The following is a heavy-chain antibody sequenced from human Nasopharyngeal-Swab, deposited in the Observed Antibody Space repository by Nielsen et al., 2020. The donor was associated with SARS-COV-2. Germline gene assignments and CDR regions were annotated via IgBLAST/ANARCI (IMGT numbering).Heavy chain of an antibody. D-gene: IGHD3-22*01. CDR1: GFSFSRYA. J-gene: IGHJ5*02. V-gene: IGHV3-30*02. CDR3: AKEGVEFDGRGYWHP. Sequence: GESLKISCAASGFSFSRYAVHWVRQAPGKGLEWVASRLNDGSNHYHADAVKGRFTILRDDTKNTLYLQMNSLRPEDTAVYYCAKEGVEFDGRGYWHPWGQGTLVTVSS. CDR2: RLNDGSNH.